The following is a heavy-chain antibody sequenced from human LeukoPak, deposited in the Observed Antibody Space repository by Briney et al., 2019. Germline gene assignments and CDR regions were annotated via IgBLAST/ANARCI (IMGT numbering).Heavy chain of an antibody. D-gene: IGHD5-18*01. CDR3: ARSIRGYSYMLDY. CDR2: IYSDGAA. J-gene: IGHJ4*02. CDR1: GFTVSSNY. V-gene: IGHV3-53*01. Sequence: GGSLRLSCAVSGFTVSSNYMSWVRQAPGKGLEWVSVIYSDGAAYCADSVKGRFTISRDNSWNTLYLQMNSLRAEDTAVYYCARSIRGYSYMLDYWGQGTLVTVSS.